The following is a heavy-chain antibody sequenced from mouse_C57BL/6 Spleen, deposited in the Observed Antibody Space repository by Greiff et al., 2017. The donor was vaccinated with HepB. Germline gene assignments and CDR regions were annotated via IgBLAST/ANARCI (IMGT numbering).Heavy chain of an antibody. J-gene: IGHJ4*01. V-gene: IGHV3-6*01. CDR1: GYSITSGYY. CDR2: ISYDGSN. D-gene: IGHD4-1*01. Sequence: EVQLVESGPGLVKPSQSLSLTCSVTGYSITSGYYWNWIRQFPGNKLEWMGYISYDGSNNYNPSLKNRISITRDTSKNQFFLKLNSVTTEDTATYYCARMGHYAMDYWGQGTSVTVSS. CDR3: ARMGHYAMDY.